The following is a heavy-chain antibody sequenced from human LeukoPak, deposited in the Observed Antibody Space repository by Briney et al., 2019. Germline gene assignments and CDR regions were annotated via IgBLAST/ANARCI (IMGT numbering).Heavy chain of an antibody. CDR2: INTYNGNT. CDR3: ARDLYIVVVTGQRNLDY. CDR1: GYTFPSYG. J-gene: IGHJ4*02. D-gene: IGHD2-21*02. Sequence: ASVKVSCEASGYTFPSYGVSWVRQAPGQGLEWMGWINTYNGNTNYAQKFQGRVTMTTDTSTSTVYMELRSLRSDDTAVYYCARDLYIVVVTGQRNLDYWGQGTLVTVSS. V-gene: IGHV1-18*01.